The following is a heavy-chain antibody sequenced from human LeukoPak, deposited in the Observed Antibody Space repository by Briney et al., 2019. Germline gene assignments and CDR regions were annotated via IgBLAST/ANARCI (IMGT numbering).Heavy chain of an antibody. J-gene: IGHJ1*01. CDR1: GGTFSSYA. V-gene: IGHV1-69*05. Sequence: SVKVSCKASGGTFSSYAINWVRQAPGQGLEWMGRIIPIFGTANYVQKFQGRVTITTDESTSTAYMELSSLRSEDTAVYYCARVRGYYDSSGYPSDYFQHWGQGTLVTVSS. D-gene: IGHD3-22*01. CDR3: ARVRGYYDSSGYPSDYFQH. CDR2: IIPIFGTA.